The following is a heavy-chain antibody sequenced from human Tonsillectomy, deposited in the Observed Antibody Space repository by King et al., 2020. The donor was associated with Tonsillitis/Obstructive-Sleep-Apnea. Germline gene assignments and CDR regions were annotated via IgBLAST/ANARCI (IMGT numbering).Heavy chain of an antibody. CDR3: TTDHPDIAVVRAPMELYCCGMDV. Sequence: VQLVESGGGLVKPGGSLTLSCAASGFTFSNAWMNWVRQAPGKGLEWVGRIKSKTDGVTTEYAAPVKGRVSISRDDSKNSLYLQMNSLKTEDTAVYYCTTDHPDIAVVRAPMELYCCGMDVWGQGTTVTVSS. D-gene: IGHD2-2*01. V-gene: IGHV3-15*07. CDR1: GFTFSNAW. CDR2: IKSKTDGVTT. J-gene: IGHJ6*02.